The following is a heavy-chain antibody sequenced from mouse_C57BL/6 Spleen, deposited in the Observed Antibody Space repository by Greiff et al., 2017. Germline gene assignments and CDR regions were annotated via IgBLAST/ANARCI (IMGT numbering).Heavy chain of an antibody. CDR1: GYTFTGYW. CDR2: LLPGSGST. CDR3: ARGGRDPWFAY. D-gene: IGHD3-1*01. Sequence: QVQLQQSGAELMKPGASVKLSCKATGYTFTGYWIEWVKQRPGHGLEWIGELLPGSGSTNYNEKFKGKATFTADTSSTTAYMQRSSLTTEVSAFYSCARGGRDPWFAYWGQGTLVTVSA. V-gene: IGHV1-9*01. J-gene: IGHJ3*01.